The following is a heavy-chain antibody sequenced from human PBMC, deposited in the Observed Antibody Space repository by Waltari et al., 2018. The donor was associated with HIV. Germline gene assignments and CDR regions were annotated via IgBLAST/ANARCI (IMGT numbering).Heavy chain of an antibody. CDR2: ISSSGNFK. CDR1: GFFFHSYS. V-gene: IGHV3-21*02. Sequence: EVQLVESGGGPVKPGESLRLSCVTYGFFFHSYSMNWVRQAPGKGPEWVSSISSSGNFKHYADSVKGRFTISRDNAENSLYLQMNGLRAEDTAIYYCARDSRGSTWSLNWFDPWGQGTLVTVSS. CDR3: ARDSRGSTWSLNWFDP. D-gene: IGHD6-6*01. J-gene: IGHJ5*02.